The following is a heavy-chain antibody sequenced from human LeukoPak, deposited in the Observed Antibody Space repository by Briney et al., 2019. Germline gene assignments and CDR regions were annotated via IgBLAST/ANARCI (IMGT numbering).Heavy chain of an antibody. V-gene: IGHV3-23*01. CDR1: GFTFSSYA. J-gene: IGHJ4*02. Sequence: GGSLRLSCAASGFTFSSYAMSWVRQAPGKGLEWVSAISGSGGSTYYADSVKGRFTISRDNSKNALYLQMNSLRAEDTAVYYCAKDQPFYSSSSGPDYWGQGTLVTVPS. CDR2: ISGSGGST. CDR3: AKDQPFYSSSSGPDY. D-gene: IGHD6-6*01.